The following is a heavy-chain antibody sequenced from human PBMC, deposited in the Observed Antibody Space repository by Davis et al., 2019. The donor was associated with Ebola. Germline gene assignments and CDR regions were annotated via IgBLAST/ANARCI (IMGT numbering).Heavy chain of an antibody. Sequence: SETLSLTCTVSGGSISSYYWSWIRPPPGKGLEWIGYIYYSGSTNYNPSLKSRVTISVDTSKNQFSLKLSSVTAADTAVYYCAAGRIAVAGVDYWGQGTLVTVSS. CDR2: IYYSGST. J-gene: IGHJ4*02. V-gene: IGHV4-59*01. CDR3: AAGRIAVAGVDY. D-gene: IGHD6-19*01. CDR1: GGSISSYY.